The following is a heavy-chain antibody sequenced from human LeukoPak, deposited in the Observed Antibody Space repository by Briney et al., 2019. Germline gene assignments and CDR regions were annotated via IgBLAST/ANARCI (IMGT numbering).Heavy chain of an antibody. CDR2: ISSNGGST. CDR1: GFTFRSSA. CDR3: ARNSSITNYYYGMDV. J-gene: IGHJ6*02. D-gene: IGHD2-2*01. V-gene: IGHV3-64*01. Sequence: PGGSLRLSCAASGFTFRSSAMHWVRQAPGEGLEYVSGISSNGGSTYYANTVKGRFAFSRGNSKTTLYLQIGGLRAEDMAVHYCARNSSITNYYYGMDVWGQGTTVPVSS.